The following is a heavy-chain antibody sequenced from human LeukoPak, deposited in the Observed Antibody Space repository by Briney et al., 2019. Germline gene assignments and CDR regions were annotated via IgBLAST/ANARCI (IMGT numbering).Heavy chain of an antibody. J-gene: IGHJ3*02. Sequence: SETLSLTCTVSGGSISDTSYYWGWIRQPPGKGLEWIGSIYYSGSTYYNPSLKSRVTISVDTSKNQFSLKLSSVTAADTAVYYCARAVLGYDAFDIWGQGTMVTVSS. V-gene: IGHV4-39*07. CDR3: ARAVLGYDAFDI. CDR1: GGSISDTSYY. D-gene: IGHD2/OR15-2a*01. CDR2: IYYSGST.